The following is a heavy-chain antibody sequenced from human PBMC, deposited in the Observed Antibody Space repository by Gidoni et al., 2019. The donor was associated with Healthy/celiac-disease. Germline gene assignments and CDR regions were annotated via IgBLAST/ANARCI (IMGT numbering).Heavy chain of an antibody. CDR2: FSSSGSTI. D-gene: IGHD6-19*01. V-gene: IGHV3-48*03. Sequence: PGGSLRLSCAASAFTFSSYEMNWVRQPPGKGLEWVSYFSSSGSTIYYAESVKGRFTISRDNAKNSLYLQMSSLSAADTAVYYCARVRITVASAFDYWGQGTLVTVSS. J-gene: IGHJ4*02. CDR3: ARVRITVASAFDY. CDR1: AFTFSSYE.